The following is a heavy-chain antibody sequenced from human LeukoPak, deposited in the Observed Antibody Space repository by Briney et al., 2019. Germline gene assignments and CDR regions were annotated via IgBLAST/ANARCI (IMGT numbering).Heavy chain of an antibody. J-gene: IGHJ1*01. CDR3: ARGYDNLRNTAFQH. CDR2: IYYSGST. Sequence: SETLSLTCTVSGGSISSYYWSWIRQPPGKGLEWIGYIYYSGSTNYNPSLKSRITISVDTSKNQFSLKLSSVTAADTAVYYCARGYDNLRNTAFQHWGQGTLVTVSS. CDR1: GGSISSYY. D-gene: IGHD3-22*01. V-gene: IGHV4-59*01.